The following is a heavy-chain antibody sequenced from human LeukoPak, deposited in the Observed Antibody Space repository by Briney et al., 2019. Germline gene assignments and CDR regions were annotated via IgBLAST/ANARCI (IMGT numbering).Heavy chain of an antibody. J-gene: IGHJ4*02. CDR2: IYYTGST. CDR3: ARHLAPPDGDYFDY. V-gene: IGHV4-39*07. CDR1: GGSISGSGYY. Sequence: SETLSLTCTVSGGSISGSGYYWVWIRQPPGKGLEWIATIYYTGSTYYNPSLKSRVTISVDTSKNQFSLRLSSETAADTAMYYCARHLAPPDGDYFDYWGQGTLVTVSS. D-gene: IGHD4-17*01.